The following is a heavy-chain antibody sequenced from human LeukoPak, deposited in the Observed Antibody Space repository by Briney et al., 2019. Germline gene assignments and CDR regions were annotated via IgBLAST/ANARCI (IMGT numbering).Heavy chain of an antibody. V-gene: IGHV1-2*06. CDR3: ARATYAFDM. Sequence: ASVKVSCKAPGYTFTGHYLHWMRQAPGQGLEWMGRISPNSGGTNYAQRFQGRVTMTRDTSISTAYMELSRLRSDDTALYYCARATYAFDMWGQGTMVTVSS. J-gene: IGHJ3*02. CDR1: GYTFTGHY. CDR2: ISPNSGGT.